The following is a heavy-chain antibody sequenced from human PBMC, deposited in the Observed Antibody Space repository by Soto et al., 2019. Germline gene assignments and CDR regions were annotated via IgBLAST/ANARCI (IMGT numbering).Heavy chain of an antibody. CDR3: AILQSTGAAATGRFDP. J-gene: IGHJ5*02. CDR2: IFYSGNT. CDR1: SVSLSSSSYY. V-gene: IGHV4-39*01. D-gene: IGHD2-15*01. Sequence: QLQLQESGPGLVNPSETLSPTCTVSSVSLSSSSYYWGWLSQPPGKGLEWIGNIFYSGNTYYNPSRKRRVILSVDTSKKQSSLKLSSVTAADTAVYYCAILQSTGAAATGRFDPWGQGTLVTVSS.